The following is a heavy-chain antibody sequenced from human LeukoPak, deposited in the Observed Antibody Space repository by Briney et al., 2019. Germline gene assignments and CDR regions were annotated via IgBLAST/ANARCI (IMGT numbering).Heavy chain of an antibody. D-gene: IGHD4-17*01. Sequence: SETLSLTCTVSGFSISSGYYWGWIRQPPGKGLEWVGSIYHSGSTYYNPSLKSRVTISVDRSKNQFSLKLSSVTAADTAVYYCASYYGGYVGWFDPWGQGTLVTVSS. CDR1: GFSISSGYY. V-gene: IGHV4-38-2*02. CDR3: ASYYGGYVGWFDP. CDR2: IYHSGST. J-gene: IGHJ5*02.